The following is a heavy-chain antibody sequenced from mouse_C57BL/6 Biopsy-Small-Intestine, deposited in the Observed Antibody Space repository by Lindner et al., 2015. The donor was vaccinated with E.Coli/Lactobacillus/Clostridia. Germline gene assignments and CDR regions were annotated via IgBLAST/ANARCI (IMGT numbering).Heavy chain of an antibody. V-gene: IGHV1-19*01. D-gene: IGHD3-2*02. Sequence: VQLQESGPVLVKPGASVKMSCKASGYTFTDYYMNWVKQSHGKSLEWIGVINPYNGGTSYNQKFKGKATLTVDKSSSTAYMELNSLTSEDSAVYYCARGGLRLRHFDYWGQGTTLTVSS. J-gene: IGHJ2*01. CDR1: GYTFTDYY. CDR3: ARGGLRLRHFDY. CDR2: INPYNGGT.